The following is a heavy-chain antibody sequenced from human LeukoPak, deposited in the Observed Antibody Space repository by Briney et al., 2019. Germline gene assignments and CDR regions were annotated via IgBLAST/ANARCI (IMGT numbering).Heavy chain of an antibody. CDR1: GGSISSGDYY. D-gene: IGHD3-10*01. J-gene: IGHJ4*02. Sequence: SETLSLTCTVSGGSISSGDYYWSWIRQPPGKGLEWIGYIYYSGSTYYNPSLKSRVTISVDTSKNQFSLKLSSVTAADTAVYYCARDFLSELRGVITYWGQGTLVTVSS. V-gene: IGHV4-30-4*01. CDR2: IYYSGST. CDR3: ARDFLSELRGVITY.